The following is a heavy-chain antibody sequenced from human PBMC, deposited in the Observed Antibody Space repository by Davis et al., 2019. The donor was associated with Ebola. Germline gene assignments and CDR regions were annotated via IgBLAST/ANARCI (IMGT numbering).Heavy chain of an antibody. CDR2: IKQDGSER. Sequence: PGGSLRLSCVVSGFTLSDYWMNWVRQAPGKGPEWVAIIKQDGSERHYVESVKGRFTISRDNAKKSLYLQMNSLRTEDTAFYYCAKDIKRYCTGGSCFSGIDYWGQGTLVTVSS. V-gene: IGHV3-7*03. D-gene: IGHD2-15*01. CDR3: AKDIKRYCTGGSCFSGIDY. J-gene: IGHJ4*02. CDR1: GFTLSDYW.